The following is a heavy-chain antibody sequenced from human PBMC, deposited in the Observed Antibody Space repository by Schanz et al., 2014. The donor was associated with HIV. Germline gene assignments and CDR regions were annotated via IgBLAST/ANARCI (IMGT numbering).Heavy chain of an antibody. D-gene: IGHD3-10*01. CDR1: GFTFSTYA. CDR2: ISGSGGAT. J-gene: IGHJ6*02. CDR3: ARGSGPYYYYYGMDV. Sequence: EVQLLESGGGLVQPGGSLRLSCAASGFTFSTYAMSWVRQAPGKGLEWVSGISGSGGATYYADSVKGRFTISRDNSKHTLYLQMNSLRADDTAVYYCARGSGPYYYYYGMDVWGQGTTVTVSS. V-gene: IGHV3-23*01.